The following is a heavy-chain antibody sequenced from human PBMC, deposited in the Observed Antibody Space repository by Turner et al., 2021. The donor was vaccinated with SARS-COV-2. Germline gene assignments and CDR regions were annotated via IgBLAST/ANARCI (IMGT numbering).Heavy chain of an antibody. CDR3: VGDWGSSSWYFGFDP. CDR2: NYTSGST. D-gene: IGHD6-13*01. CDR1: GGSISSYY. Sequence: QVQLHESVPGLVKPSETLSLSCTVSGGSISSYYWSWIRQPAGKGLERIGHNYTSGSTNYNPSLKSRVTMSVDTSKNQFSLKLSSVNAADTDVYYCVGDWGSSSWYFGFDPWGQGTLVTVSS. J-gene: IGHJ5*02. V-gene: IGHV4-4*07.